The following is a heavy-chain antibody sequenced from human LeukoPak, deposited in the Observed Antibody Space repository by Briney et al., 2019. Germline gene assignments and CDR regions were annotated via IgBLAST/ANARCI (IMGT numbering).Heavy chain of an antibody. CDR1: GFTFSTYA. V-gene: IGHV3-30-3*01. CDR3: ARDPAMYYYDSSPPDY. Sequence: PGRSLRLSCAASGFTFSTYAMHWVRQAPGKGLEWVAVISYDGGNKYYADSVKGRFTISRDNSKNTLYLQMNSLRAEDTAVYYCARDPAMYYYDSSPPDYWGQGTLVTVSS. CDR2: ISYDGGNK. D-gene: IGHD3-22*01. J-gene: IGHJ4*02.